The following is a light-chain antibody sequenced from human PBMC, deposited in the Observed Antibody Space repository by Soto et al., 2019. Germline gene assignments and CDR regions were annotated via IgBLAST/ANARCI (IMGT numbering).Light chain of an antibody. CDR3: QQRYNWPLT. J-gene: IGKJ4*01. CDR1: QSVSSS. CDR2: DAS. V-gene: IGKV3-11*01. Sequence: EIVVTQSPATLSLSPGERATLSCRASQSVSSSLAWYQQKPGQAPRLLISDASNRATGIPVRFSGSGSGTDFTLTISSLEPEDFAVYYCQQRYNWPLTFGGGTKV.